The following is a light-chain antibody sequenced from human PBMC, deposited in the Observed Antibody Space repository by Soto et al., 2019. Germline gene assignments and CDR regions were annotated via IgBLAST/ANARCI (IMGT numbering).Light chain of an antibody. Sequence: DIQLTQSPSTLSASVGDRVTITCRASQTISTWLAWYQHKPGKAPNLLIYDASTLMSGVPSRFSGSGSGTDFTLTISRLEPEDFAVYYCQHYNSYSEAFGQGTKVDIK. J-gene: IGKJ1*01. CDR1: QTISTW. CDR3: QHYNSYSEA. V-gene: IGKV1-5*01. CDR2: DAS.